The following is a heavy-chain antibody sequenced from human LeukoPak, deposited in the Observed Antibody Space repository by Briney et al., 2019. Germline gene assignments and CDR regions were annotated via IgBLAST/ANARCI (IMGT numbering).Heavy chain of an antibody. CDR3: ATPRGSGSYLAFDY. CDR2: INSDRSST. CDR1: GFTLSSYW. D-gene: IGHD1-26*01. Sequence: PGGSLRLSCAASGFTLSSYWMHWVRQAPGKGLVWVSRINSDRSSTSYADSVKGRFTISRDNAKNTLYLQMNSLRAEDTAVYYCATPRGSGSYLAFDYWGQGTLVTVSS. J-gene: IGHJ4*02. V-gene: IGHV3-74*01.